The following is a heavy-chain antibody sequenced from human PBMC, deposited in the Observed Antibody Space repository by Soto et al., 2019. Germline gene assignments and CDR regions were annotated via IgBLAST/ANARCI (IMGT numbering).Heavy chain of an antibody. V-gene: IGHV3-23*01. J-gene: IGHJ4*02. CDR3: AKSPRASNKWLEGYYFDY. CDR1: GFTFSSYA. CDR2: ISGSGGST. D-gene: IGHD3-22*01. Sequence: GALRLSCAASGFTFSSYAMSWVRQAPGKGLEWVSAISGSGGSTYYADSVKGRFTISRDNSKNTLYLQMNSLRAEDTAVYYCAKSPRASNKWLEGYYFDYWGQGTLVTVS.